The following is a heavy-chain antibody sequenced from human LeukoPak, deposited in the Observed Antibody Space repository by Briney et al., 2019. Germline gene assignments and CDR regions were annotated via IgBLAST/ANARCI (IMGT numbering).Heavy chain of an antibody. Sequence: SETLSLTCAVYGGSFSGYYWSWIRQLPGKGLEWIGYIHHTGSAYFNPSLKSRVTVSVDTSENQFSLKLSSATAADTAIYYCARDRHRSGYWYFDLWGRGILVTVSS. CDR3: ARDRHRSGYWYFDL. J-gene: IGHJ2*01. CDR1: GGSFSGYY. CDR2: IHHTGSA. V-gene: IGHV4-34*09.